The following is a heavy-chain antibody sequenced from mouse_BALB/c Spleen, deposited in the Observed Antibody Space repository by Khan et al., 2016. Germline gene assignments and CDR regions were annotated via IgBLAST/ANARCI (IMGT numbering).Heavy chain of an antibody. CDR3: ARTSSDGNFAY. V-gene: IGHV1-80*01. J-gene: IGHJ3*01. D-gene: IGHD2-1*01. CDR2: IYPGDGDT. Sequence: QVRLQQSGAELVRPGSSVKISCKASGYVFSSYWMNWVKQRPGQGLEWIGQIYPGDGDTSYNGKFKDKATLTADKASITAYMQLSSLRSEYSAVYFCARTSSDGNFAYWGQGTLVTVSA. CDR1: GYVFSSYW.